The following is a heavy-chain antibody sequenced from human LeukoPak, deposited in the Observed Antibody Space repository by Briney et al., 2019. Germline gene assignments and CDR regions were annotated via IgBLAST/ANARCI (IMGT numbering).Heavy chain of an antibody. Sequence: GGSLRLSCAASGFTFSSYWMHWVRQAPGKGLVWVSRINSDGSSTSYADSVKGRFTISRDNAKNTLYLQMNSLRAEDTAVYYCAKELSWFGELYPWGQGTLVTVSS. J-gene: IGHJ5*02. CDR1: GFTFSSYW. D-gene: IGHD3-10*01. CDR3: AKELSWFGELYP. CDR2: INSDGSST. V-gene: IGHV3-74*01.